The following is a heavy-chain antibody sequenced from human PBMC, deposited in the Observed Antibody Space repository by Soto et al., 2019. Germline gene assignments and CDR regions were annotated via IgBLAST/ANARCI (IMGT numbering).Heavy chain of an antibody. Sequence: QLQLQESGPGLVKPSETLSLTCTVSGGSISSSSYYWGWIRQPPGKGLEWIGSIYYSGSTYYNPSLKSRVTISVDTFKNQFSLKLGAVTAADTGVYYCARHIVSSSSNFDYWGQGTLVTVSS. CDR3: ARHIVSSSSNFDY. D-gene: IGHD6-6*01. CDR1: GGSISSSSYY. V-gene: IGHV4-39*01. CDR2: IYYSGST. J-gene: IGHJ4*02.